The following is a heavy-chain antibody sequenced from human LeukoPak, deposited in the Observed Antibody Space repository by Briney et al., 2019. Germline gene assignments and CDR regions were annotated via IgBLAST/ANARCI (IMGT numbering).Heavy chain of an antibody. J-gene: IGHJ6*01. D-gene: IGHD2-8*01. V-gene: IGHV3-33*01. CDR2: MGLVGGLK. CDR1: GFLFSGYV. CDR3: ARDACPNGVCHSTYGLDV. Sequence: GGSLSLFCLASGFLFSGYVIHSVRQAAGNGLEWLAIMGLVGGLKYYADSVKGGFTISRDHCKNTLYLQMNSVRAEDTAVYYCARDACPNGVCHSTYGLDVCGQGATVTVSS.